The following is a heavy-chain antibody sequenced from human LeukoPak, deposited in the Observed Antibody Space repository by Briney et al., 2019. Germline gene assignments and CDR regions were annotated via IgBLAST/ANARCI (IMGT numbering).Heavy chain of an antibody. J-gene: IGHJ2*01. V-gene: IGHV4-4*02. CDR1: GGSISSSNW. CDR3: ARDDTRVASGWYFDL. D-gene: IGHD4-23*01. CDR2: IYHSGTT. Sequence: KASGTLSLTCAVSGGSISSSNWWSWVRQPPGKGLEWIGEIYHSGTTNYNPSLKSRVTISVDKSKNQFSLKLSSVTAADTAVYYCARDDTRVASGWYFDLWGRGTLVTVSS.